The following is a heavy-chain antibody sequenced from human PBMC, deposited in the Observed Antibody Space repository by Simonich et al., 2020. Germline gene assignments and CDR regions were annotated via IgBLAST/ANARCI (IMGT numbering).Heavy chain of an antibody. CDR2: ISYDESNK. V-gene: IGHV3-30*07. J-gene: IGHJ3*02. CDR1: GFTFSSYA. Sequence: QVQLVESGGGVVQPGRSLRLSCAASGFTFSSYAMHWVRQAPGKGLEGVAVISYDESNKSYADSVEGRFTISRDNSKNTLYLQMNSLRAEDTAVYYCAREGLLLDAFDIWGQGTMVTVSS. D-gene: IGHD2-15*01. CDR3: AREGLLLDAFDI.